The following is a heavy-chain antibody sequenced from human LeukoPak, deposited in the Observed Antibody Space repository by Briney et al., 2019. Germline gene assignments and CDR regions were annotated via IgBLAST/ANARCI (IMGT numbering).Heavy chain of an antibody. CDR1: GFTLSNYA. CDR2: ISSGGTYE. D-gene: IGHD3-10*01. CDR3: ARDSTYYYDSGSSGPHYFDN. V-gene: IGHV3-30*01. J-gene: IGHJ4*02. Sequence: RKSLRLSCAASGFTLSNYAMHRVRQAPGKGLEWVSLISSGGTYEYYADSVKGRFTISRDNSKNTLYLQLNSLRAEDTAVYYCARDSTYYYDSGSSGPHYFDNWGQGTLVTVSS.